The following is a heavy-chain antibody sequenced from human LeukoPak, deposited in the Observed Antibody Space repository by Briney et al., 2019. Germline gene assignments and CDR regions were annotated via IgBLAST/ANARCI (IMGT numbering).Heavy chain of an antibody. CDR1: GFTFSSYG. D-gene: IGHD6-13*01. CDR3: ARGRRSSSWYYFDY. Sequence: AGGSLRPSCAASGFTFSSYGMHWVRQAPGKGLEWVAVIWYDGSNKYYADSVKGRFTISRDNSKNTLYLQMNSLRAEDTAVYYCARGRRSSSWYYFDYWGQGTLVTVSS. V-gene: IGHV3-33*01. J-gene: IGHJ4*02. CDR2: IWYDGSNK.